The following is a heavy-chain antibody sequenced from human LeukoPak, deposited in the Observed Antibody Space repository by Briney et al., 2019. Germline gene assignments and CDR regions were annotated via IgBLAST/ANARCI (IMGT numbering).Heavy chain of an antibody. Sequence: SETLSLTCTVSGGSISSYYWSWIRQPPGKGLEWIGYIYYSGSTNYNPSLKSRVTISVDTSKNQFSLKLSSVTAADTAVYYCARDRSEYSSGWYFDYWGQGTLVTVSS. J-gene: IGHJ4*02. D-gene: IGHD6-19*01. V-gene: IGHV4-59*01. CDR2: IYYSGST. CDR1: GGSISSYY. CDR3: ARDRSEYSSGWYFDY.